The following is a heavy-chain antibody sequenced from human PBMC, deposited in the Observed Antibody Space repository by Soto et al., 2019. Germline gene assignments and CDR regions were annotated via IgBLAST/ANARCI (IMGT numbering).Heavy chain of an antibody. J-gene: IGHJ4*02. D-gene: IGHD3-9*01. CDR2: ISHDGVNK. V-gene: IGHV3-30*18. CDR3: AKFDFYTVYSDY. Sequence: PGGSLRLSCAVTKLTFSSYGMHWVRQAPGKGLEWVAVISHDGVNKKYGDSVKGRFTISRDNSKNTLYLQMNSLRAEDTAVYYCAKFDFYTVYSDYWGQGAQVTVSS. CDR1: KLTFSSYG.